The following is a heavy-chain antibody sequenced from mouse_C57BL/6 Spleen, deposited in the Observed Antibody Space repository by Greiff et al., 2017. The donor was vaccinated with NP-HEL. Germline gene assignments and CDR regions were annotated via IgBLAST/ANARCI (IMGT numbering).Heavy chain of an antibody. J-gene: IGHJ4*01. CDR1: GYTFTGYW. Sequence: VQLQQSGAELMKPGASVKLSCKATGYTFTGYWIEWVKQRPGHGLEWIGEILPGSGSTNYNEKFKGKATFTADTSSNTAYMQLSSLTTEDTAIYYGARTVRYYGSSYDYAMDYWGQGTSVTVSS. CDR3: ARTVRYYGSSYDYAMDY. CDR2: ILPGSGST. V-gene: IGHV1-9*01. D-gene: IGHD1-1*01.